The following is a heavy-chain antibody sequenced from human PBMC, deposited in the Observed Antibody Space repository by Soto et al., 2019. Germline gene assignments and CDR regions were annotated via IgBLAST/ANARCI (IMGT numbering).Heavy chain of an antibody. J-gene: IGHJ4*02. V-gene: IGHV1-46*01. CDR3: TRPRRDGYNYGFDY. CDR1: GYSSTSYY. CDR2: INPGSGSP. D-gene: IGHD5-12*01. Sequence: GASVKVSCKASGYSSTSYYMHWVRQAPGQGLEWMGIINPGSGSPSYAQKFQGRVTMTRDTSTSTVYMELSSLRSEDTAVYYCTRPRRDGYNYGFDYWGQGTLVTVSS.